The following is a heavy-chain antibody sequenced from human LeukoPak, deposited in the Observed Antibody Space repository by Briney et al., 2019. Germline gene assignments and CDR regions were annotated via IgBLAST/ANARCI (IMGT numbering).Heavy chain of an antibody. CDR2: INRSSNYT. J-gene: IGHJ3*02. Sequence: GGSLRLSCAASGFTFSDYYMSRIRQAPGKGLEWVSYINRSSNYTNYADSVKGRFTISRDNAKNTLYLQMNSLRAEDTAVYYCVRVAAFDIWGQGTMVTVSS. V-gene: IGHV3-11*06. CDR1: GFTFSDYY. CDR3: VRVAAFDI.